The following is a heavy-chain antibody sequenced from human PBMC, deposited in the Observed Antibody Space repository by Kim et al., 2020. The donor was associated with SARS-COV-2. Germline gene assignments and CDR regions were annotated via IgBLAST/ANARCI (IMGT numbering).Heavy chain of an antibody. CDR2: INGNGDST. V-gene: IGHV3-23*01. J-gene: IGHJ4*02. CDR3: ASLRH. Sequence: GGSLRLSCAASGFTFSSQFMTWVRQAPGKGLEWVSGINGNGDSTSHSAPVKGQFTISRHNPKNTLLLQMNSLRADDTAVYYCASLRHWVQGTLVTVSS. CDR1: GFTFSSQF.